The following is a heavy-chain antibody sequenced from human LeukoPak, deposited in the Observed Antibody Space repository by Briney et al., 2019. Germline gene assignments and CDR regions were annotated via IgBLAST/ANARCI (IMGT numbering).Heavy chain of an antibody. V-gene: IGHV1-2*02. CDR3: ARDLPVSYYDFWSGYLF. Sequence: GASVKVSCKASGYTFTDYYMHWVRQAPGQGLEWMGWINPDTGGTDYAQKFQGRVTMTTDTSVSTAYMELSRLISDDTAVYYCARDLPVSYYDFWSGYLFWGQGTLVTVSS. J-gene: IGHJ4*02. CDR2: INPDTGGT. D-gene: IGHD3-3*01. CDR1: GYTFTDYY.